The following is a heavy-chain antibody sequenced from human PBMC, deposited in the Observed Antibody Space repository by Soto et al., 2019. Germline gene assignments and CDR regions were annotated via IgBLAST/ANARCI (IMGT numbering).Heavy chain of an antibody. V-gene: IGHV1-69*02. J-gene: IGHJ4*02. Sequence: QVQLVQSGAEVRKPGSSVKVSCKASGGTFSTYTISWVRQAPGQGLEWMGRIIPILGIANYAQKFQGRVTITAXXSXSXXYMELSSRRSEDTAVYYCARGSYDTSGYYYRNFDSWGQGTLVTVSS. CDR3: ARGSYDTSGYYYRNFDS. CDR2: IIPILGIA. D-gene: IGHD3-22*01. CDR1: GGTFSTYT.